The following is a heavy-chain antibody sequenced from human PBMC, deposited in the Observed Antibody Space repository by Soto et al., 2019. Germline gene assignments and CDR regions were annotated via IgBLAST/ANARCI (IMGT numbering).Heavy chain of an antibody. CDR3: VRVSGDIVVVVAATYFDY. CDR2: INHSGST. Sequence: SETLSLTCAVYGGSFSGYYWSWIRQPPGKGLEWIGEINHSGSTNYNPSLKSRVTISVDTSKNQFSLKLSSVTAADTAVYYCVRVSGDIVVVVAATYFDYWGQGTLVTVSS. V-gene: IGHV4-34*01. J-gene: IGHJ4*02. D-gene: IGHD2-15*01. CDR1: GGSFSGYY.